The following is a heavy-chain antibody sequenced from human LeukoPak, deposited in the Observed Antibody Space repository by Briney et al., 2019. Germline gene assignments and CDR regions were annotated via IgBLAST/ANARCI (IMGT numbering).Heavy chain of an antibody. CDR2: INNDGSTT. V-gene: IGHV3-74*01. D-gene: IGHD2-2*01. J-gene: IGHJ4*02. Sequence: GGSLRLSCAASGFTFSTFWMHWVRQAPGEGPVWVSRINNDGSTTNYADSVKGRFTISRDNSKNTLYLQMNSLRAEDTAVYYRAKDFYAVPAAMSIDYWGQGTLVTVSS. CDR3: AKDFYAVPAAMSIDY. CDR1: GFTFSTFW.